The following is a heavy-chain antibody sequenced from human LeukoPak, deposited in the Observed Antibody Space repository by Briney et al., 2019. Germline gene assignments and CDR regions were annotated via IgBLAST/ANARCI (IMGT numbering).Heavy chain of an antibody. CDR1: GFAFSSYW. D-gene: IGHD4-17*01. CDR2: VNSDGSST. V-gene: IGHV3-74*01. CDR3: VSGDYGNY. Sequence: GGSLRLSCAASGFAFSSYWLHWVRQAPGKGLVWVSRVNSDGSSTNYADSVEGRFTVSRDNAKNTLFLQMNSLRVEDTALYYCVSGDYGNYWGQGTLVTVSS. J-gene: IGHJ4*02.